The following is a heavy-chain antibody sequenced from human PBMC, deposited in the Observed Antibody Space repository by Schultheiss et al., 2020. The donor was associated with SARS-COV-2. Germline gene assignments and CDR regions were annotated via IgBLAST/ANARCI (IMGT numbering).Heavy chain of an antibody. CDR1: GGTFSSSA. D-gene: IGHD3-10*01. CDR3: ARGGDYYYGMDV. Sequence: SVKVSCKASGGTFSSSAITWVRQAPGQGLEWMGGFIPIFGTANYAQKFQGRVTITADESTSTAYMELSSLRSEDTAVYYCARGGDYYYGMDVWGQGTTVTVSS. CDR2: FIPIFGTA. J-gene: IGHJ6*02. V-gene: IGHV1-69*13.